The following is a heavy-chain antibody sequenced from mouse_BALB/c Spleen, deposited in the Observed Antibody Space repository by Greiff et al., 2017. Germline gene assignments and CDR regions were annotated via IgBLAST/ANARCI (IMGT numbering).Heavy chain of an antibody. CDR1: GYTFTDYN. D-gene: IGHD2-14*01. J-gene: IGHJ4*01. Sequence: EVQLVESGPELVKPGASVKISCKASGYTFTDYNMHWVKQSHGKSLEWIGYIYPYNGGTGYNQKFKSKATLTVDNSSSTAYMELRSLTSEDSAVYYCAHRYDAASYAMDYWGQGTSVTVSS. CDR3: AHRYDAASYAMDY. CDR2: IYPYNGGT. V-gene: IGHV1S29*02.